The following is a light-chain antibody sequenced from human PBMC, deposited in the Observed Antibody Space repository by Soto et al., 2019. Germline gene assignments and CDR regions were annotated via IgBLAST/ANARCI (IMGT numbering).Light chain of an antibody. J-gene: IGLJ2*01. CDR3: LSYEGGNNLV. CDR1: SSDVGGYNY. Sequence: QSALTQPPSASGSPGQSVTISCTGTSSDVGGYNYVSWYQQHPGKAPKLMIYEVSKRPSGVPDRFSGSKSGNTASLTVSGLQAEDEADYFCLSYEGGNNLVFGGGTKLTVL. CDR2: EVS. V-gene: IGLV2-8*01.